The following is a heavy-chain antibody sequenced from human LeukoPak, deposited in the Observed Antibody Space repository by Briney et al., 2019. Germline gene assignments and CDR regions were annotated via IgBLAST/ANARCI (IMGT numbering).Heavy chain of an antibody. CDR1: GGSISSYY. V-gene: IGHV4-59*01. Sequence: PSETLSLTCTVSGGSISSYYWSWIRQPPGKGLEWIGYIYYSGSTNYNPSLKSRVTISVDTSKNQSSLKLSSVTAADTAFYYCATAATATTYYFDYWGQGTLVTVSS. J-gene: IGHJ4*02. D-gene: IGHD4-17*01. CDR3: ATAATATTYYFDY. CDR2: IYYSGST.